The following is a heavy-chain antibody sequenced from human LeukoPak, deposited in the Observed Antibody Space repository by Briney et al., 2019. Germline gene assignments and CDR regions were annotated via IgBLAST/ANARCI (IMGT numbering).Heavy chain of an antibody. CDR2: IYYSGST. Sequence: ETLSLTCTVSGGSISSYYWSWIRQPPGKGLEWIGYIYYSGSTNYNPSLKSRVTISVDTSKNQFSLKLSSVTAADTAVYYCAKDYGDYHVNWGQGTLVTVSS. J-gene: IGHJ4*02. CDR1: GGSISSYY. V-gene: IGHV4-59*12. CDR3: AKDYGDYHVN. D-gene: IGHD4-17*01.